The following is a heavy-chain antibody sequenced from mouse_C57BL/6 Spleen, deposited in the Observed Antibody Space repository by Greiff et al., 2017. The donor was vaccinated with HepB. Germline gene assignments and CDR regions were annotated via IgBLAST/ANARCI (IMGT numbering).Heavy chain of an antibody. CDR3: ARYDGYYVLYYYAMDY. J-gene: IGHJ4*01. D-gene: IGHD2-3*01. CDR1: GYAFSSSW. CDR2: IYPGDGDT. Sequence: VKLMESGPELVKPGASVKISCKASGYAFSSSWMNWVKQRPGKGLEWIGRIYPGDGDTNYNGKFKGKATLTADKSSSTAYMQLSSLTSEDSAVYFCARYDGYYVLYYYAMDYWGQGTSVTVSS. V-gene: IGHV1-82*01.